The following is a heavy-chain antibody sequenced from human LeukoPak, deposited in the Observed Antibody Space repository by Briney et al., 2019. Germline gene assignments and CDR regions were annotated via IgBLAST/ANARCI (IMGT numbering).Heavy chain of an antibody. Sequence: PGGSLRLSCAASGFIFDDYAMHWVRQAPGKGLEWVSGISWNSGSIGYADSVKGRFTISRDNAKNTLYLQMNSLRAEDTAVYYCARVFRVLRFLEWDLVDYWGQGTLVTVSS. J-gene: IGHJ4*02. D-gene: IGHD3-3*01. CDR3: ARVFRVLRFLEWDLVDY. CDR2: ISWNSGSI. CDR1: GFIFDDYA. V-gene: IGHV3-9*01.